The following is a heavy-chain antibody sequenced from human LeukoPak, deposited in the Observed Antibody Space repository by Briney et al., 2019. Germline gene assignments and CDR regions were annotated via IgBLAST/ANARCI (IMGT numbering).Heavy chain of an antibody. CDR2: ISYDGSNK. CDR3: AIQQWLVRGNFDY. CDR1: GFTFSSYG. Sequence: PGGSLRLSCAASGFTFSSYGMHWVRQAPGKGLEWVAVISYDGSNKYYADSVKGRFTISRDNSKNTLYLQMNSLRAEDTAVYYCAIQQWLVRGNFDYWGQGTLVTVSS. D-gene: IGHD6-19*01. J-gene: IGHJ4*02. V-gene: IGHV3-30*03.